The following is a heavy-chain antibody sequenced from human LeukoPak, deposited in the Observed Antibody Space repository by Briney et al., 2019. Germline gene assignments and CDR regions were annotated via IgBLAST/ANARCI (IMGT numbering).Heavy chain of an antibody. CDR3: AREGSWYSFTNYYYYYMDV. D-gene: IGHD6-13*01. V-gene: IGHV3-20*04. CDR2: INWNGGST. Sequence: TGGSLRLSCAASGFTVDDYGMSWVRQAPGKGLEWVSGINWNGGSTGYADSVKGRFTISRDNAKNSLYLQMNSLRAEDTALYYCAREGSWYSFTNYYYYYMDVWGKGTTVTVSS. CDR1: GFTVDDYG. J-gene: IGHJ6*03.